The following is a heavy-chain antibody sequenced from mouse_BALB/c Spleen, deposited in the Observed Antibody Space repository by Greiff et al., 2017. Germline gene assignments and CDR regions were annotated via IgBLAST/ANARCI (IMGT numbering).Heavy chain of an antibody. CDR1: GYTFTSYW. Sequence: VQLKQSGTVLARPGASVKMSCKASGYTFTSYWMHWVKQRPGQGLEWIGAIYPGNSDTSYNQKFKGKAKLTAVTSTSTAYMELSSLTNEDSAVYYCTRPGSTMITKDWYFDVWGAGTTVTVSS. J-gene: IGHJ1*01. D-gene: IGHD2-4*01. V-gene: IGHV1-5*01. CDR3: TRPGSTMITKDWYFDV. CDR2: IYPGNSDT.